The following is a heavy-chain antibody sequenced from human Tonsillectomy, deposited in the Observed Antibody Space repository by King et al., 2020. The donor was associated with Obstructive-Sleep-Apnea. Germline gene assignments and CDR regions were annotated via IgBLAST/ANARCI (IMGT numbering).Heavy chain of an antibody. CDR1: GFTFSSYG. Sequence: VQLVESGGGVVQPGRSLRLSCAASGFTFSSYGMHWVRQAPGKGLEWVAVISYEGSNKYYADSVKGRFTISRDNSKNTLYLQMNSLRAEDTAVYYCAKDLGTTVTTANYWGQGTLVTVSS. CDR3: AKDLGTTVTTANY. CDR2: ISYEGSNK. J-gene: IGHJ4*02. V-gene: IGHV3-30*18. D-gene: IGHD4-17*01.